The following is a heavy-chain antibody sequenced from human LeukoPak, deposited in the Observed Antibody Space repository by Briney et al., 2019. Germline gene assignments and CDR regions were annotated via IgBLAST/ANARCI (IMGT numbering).Heavy chain of an antibody. CDR3: ARQESRVGAIDY. CDR2: IYPGDSDT. CDR1: GYNFTIYW. D-gene: IGHD1-26*01. J-gene: IGHJ4*02. Sequence: GESLKISCKGSGYNFTIYWIGWVRQMPGKGLEWMGIIYPGDSDTRYSPSFQGQVTISADKSFSTAYLQWSSLKASDTAMYYCARQESRVGAIDYWGQGTLVTVSS. V-gene: IGHV5-51*01.